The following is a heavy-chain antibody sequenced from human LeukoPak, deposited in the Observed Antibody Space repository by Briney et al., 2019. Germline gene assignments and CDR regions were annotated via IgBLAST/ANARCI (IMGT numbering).Heavy chain of an antibody. Sequence: GGSLRLSCAASGFTVSSNYMSWVRQAPGKGLEWVSVIYSGGSTYYADSVKGRFTISRDNSKNTLYLQMNSLRAEDTAVYYCARVADYDILTGYPYYFDYWGQGTLVTVSS. D-gene: IGHD3-9*01. J-gene: IGHJ4*02. V-gene: IGHV3-53*01. CDR2: IYSGGST. CDR1: GFTVSSNY. CDR3: ARVADYDILTGYPYYFDY.